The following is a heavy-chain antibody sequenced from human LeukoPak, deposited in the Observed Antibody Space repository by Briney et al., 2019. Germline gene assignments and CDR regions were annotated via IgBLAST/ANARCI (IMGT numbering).Heavy chain of an antibody. Sequence: ASVKVSCKASGHTFTNYYIHWVRQAPGQGLEWLGLINPGVGSTSYAQKFQGGVTVTSDTSTSTVYMELSSLKSDDTAVYYCASSLGSGYDYVLAYWGQGTLVTVSS. CDR3: ASSLGSGYDYVLAY. V-gene: IGHV1-46*03. J-gene: IGHJ4*02. D-gene: IGHD5-12*01. CDR2: INPGVGST. CDR1: GHTFTNYY.